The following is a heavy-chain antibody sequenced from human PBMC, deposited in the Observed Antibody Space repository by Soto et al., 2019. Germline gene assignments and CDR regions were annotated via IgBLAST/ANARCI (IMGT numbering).Heavy chain of an antibody. Sequence: QVQLVQSGAEVKKPWASGKCSCKDSGYNVTSYDINWVPQAPGQGLEWMRWMKPNSGNTGYAQKFQGRVTMTRNTSISTAYLELSSLRSEDTAVYYCASTVPREVAGSDRRWFDPWGQGTLVTVSS. D-gene: IGHD6-19*01. V-gene: IGHV1-8*01. CDR1: GYNVTSYD. CDR2: MKPNSGNT. J-gene: IGHJ5*02. CDR3: ASTVPREVAGSDRRWFDP.